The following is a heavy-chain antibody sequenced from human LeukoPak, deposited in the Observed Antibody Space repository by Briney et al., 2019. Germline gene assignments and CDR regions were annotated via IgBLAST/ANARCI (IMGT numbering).Heavy chain of an antibody. J-gene: IGHJ4*02. CDR3: ARGSSAGASLRHDY. CDR2: IKQDGSEE. CDR1: GFTFSSYW. D-gene: IGHD1-26*01. Sequence: GGSLRLCCGASGFTFSSYWMSRVRQAPGKGLEWVANIKQDGSEENFVDSVKGRFTISRDNAKKSLYLQMNSLRAEDTAVYYCARGSSAGASLRHDYWGQGTLVTVSS. V-gene: IGHV3-7*01.